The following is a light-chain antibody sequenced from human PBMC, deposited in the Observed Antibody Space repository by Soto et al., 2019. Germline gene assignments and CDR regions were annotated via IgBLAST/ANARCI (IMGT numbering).Light chain of an antibody. V-gene: IGLV2-14*01. CDR2: EVT. Sequence: QSVLTQPASVSGSPGQSITISCTGTSGDIGSYNRVSWYQQHPGKAPKLIIYEVTDRPSGVSNRFSGSKSCNTASLTISGLQAEDEAEYYCSSYTNINTRACVFGTGTKVSVL. CDR3: SSYTNINTRACV. CDR1: SGDIGSYNR. J-gene: IGLJ1*01.